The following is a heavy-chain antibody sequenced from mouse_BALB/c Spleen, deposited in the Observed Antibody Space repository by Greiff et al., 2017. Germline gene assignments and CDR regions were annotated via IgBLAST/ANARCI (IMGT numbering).Heavy chain of an antibody. Sequence: EVHLVESGGGLVQPGGSLKLSCAASGFTFSSYTMSWVRQTPEKRLEWVAYISNGGGSTYYPDTVKGRFTISRDNAKNTLYLQMSSLKSEDTAMYYCARQSWDEAWFAYWGQGTLVTVSA. V-gene: IGHV5-12-2*01. CDR1: GFTFSSYT. CDR2: ISNGGGST. D-gene: IGHD4-1*01. J-gene: IGHJ3*01. CDR3: ARQSWDEAWFAY.